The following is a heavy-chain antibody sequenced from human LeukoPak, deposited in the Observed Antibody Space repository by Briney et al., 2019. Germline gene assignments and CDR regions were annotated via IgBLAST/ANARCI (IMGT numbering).Heavy chain of an antibody. J-gene: IGHJ4*02. CDR3: ARDGYCSGGSCYSGGSSPIDY. V-gene: IGHV3-11*04. CDR1: GFTFSDYY. Sequence: GGSLRLSCAASGFTFSDYYMSWIRQAPGKGLEWVSYISSSGSTIYHADSVKGRFTISRDNAKNSLYLQMNSLRAEDTAVYYCARDGYCSGGSCYSGGSSPIDYWGRGTLVTVSS. CDR2: ISSSGSTI. D-gene: IGHD2-15*01.